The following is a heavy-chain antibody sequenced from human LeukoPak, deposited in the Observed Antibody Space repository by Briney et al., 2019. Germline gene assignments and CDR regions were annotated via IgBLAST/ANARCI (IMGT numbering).Heavy chain of an antibody. V-gene: IGHV4-4*07. J-gene: IGHJ4*02. CDR3: ARAIGYCSSNTCYLYFDY. Sequence: SETLSLTCTVSGGSISSYYWSWIRQPAGKGLELIGHIYSSGSTKYNPSLKSRVTMSVDTSKNQFSLKLSSVTAADTAVYYCARAIGYCSSNTCYLYFDYWGQGTLVTVSS. CDR1: GGSISSYY. D-gene: IGHD2-2*01. CDR2: IYSSGST.